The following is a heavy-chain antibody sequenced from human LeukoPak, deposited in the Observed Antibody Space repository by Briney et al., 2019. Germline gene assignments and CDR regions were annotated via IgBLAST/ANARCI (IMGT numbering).Heavy chain of an antibody. D-gene: IGHD3-10*01. CDR1: GGSISSSSYY. CDR3: ASVIGFGELLYGWFDP. CDR2: IYYSGST. V-gene: IGHV4-61*01. Sequence: SETLSLTCTVSGGSISSSSYYWSWIRQPPGKGLEWIGYIYYSGSTNYNPSLKSRVTISVDTSKNQFSLKLSSVTAADTAVYYCASVIGFGELLYGWFDPWGQGTLVTVSS. J-gene: IGHJ5*02.